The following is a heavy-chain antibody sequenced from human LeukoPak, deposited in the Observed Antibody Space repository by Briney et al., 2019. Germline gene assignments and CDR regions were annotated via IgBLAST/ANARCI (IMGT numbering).Heavy chain of an antibody. CDR2: MSSSSSYI. Sequence: GGSLRLSCAASGFTFSSYSMNWVRQAPGKGLEWVPSMSSSSSYIYYADSVKGRFTISRDNAKNSLYLQTNSLRSEDTAVYYCASLNYYDSSGYYESLTPPDYWGQGTLVTVSS. D-gene: IGHD3-22*01. J-gene: IGHJ4*02. CDR3: ASLNYYDSSGYYESLTPPDY. V-gene: IGHV3-21*01. CDR1: GFTFSSYS.